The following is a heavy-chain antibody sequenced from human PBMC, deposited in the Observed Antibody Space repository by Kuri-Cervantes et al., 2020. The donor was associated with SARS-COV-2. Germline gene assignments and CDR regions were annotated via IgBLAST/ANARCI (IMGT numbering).Heavy chain of an antibody. J-gene: IGHJ4*02. CDR3: ARVSWMQLWHRYFDN. Sequence: SETLSLTCTVSGGSISSYYWSWIRQPAGKGLEWIGRIYTSGSTDYNPSLKSRVNISLDKSKSQFSLKLSSVTASDTAVYYCARVSWMQLWHRYFDNWGQGTLVTVSS. V-gene: IGHV4-4*07. CDR1: GGSISSYY. D-gene: IGHD5-18*01. CDR2: IYTSGST.